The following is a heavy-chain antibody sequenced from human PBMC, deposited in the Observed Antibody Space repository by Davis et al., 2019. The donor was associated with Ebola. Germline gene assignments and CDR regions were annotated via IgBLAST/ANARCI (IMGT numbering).Heavy chain of an antibody. D-gene: IGHD3-10*01. CDR3: AGGEVTMGRGVLYYYYGMDV. Sequence: SETLSLTCAVYGGSFSGYYWSWIRQPPGKGLEWIGEINHSGSTNYNPSLKSRVTISVDTSKNQFSLKLSSVTAADTAVYYCAGGEVTMGRGVLYYYYGMDVWGQGTTVTVSS. J-gene: IGHJ6*02. CDR1: GGSFSGYY. CDR2: INHSGST. V-gene: IGHV4-34*01.